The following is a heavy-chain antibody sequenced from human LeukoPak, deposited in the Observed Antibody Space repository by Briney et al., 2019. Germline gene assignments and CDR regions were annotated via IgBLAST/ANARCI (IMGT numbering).Heavy chain of an antibody. D-gene: IGHD3-22*01. J-gene: IGHJ4*02. Sequence: SETLSLTCTVSGGSISSYYWSWIRQPPGKGPEWIGYVFYRGATNYNPFFKSRVTLSVDTSKNQFSLKLSSVTAADTAVYYCASHYYYDSSGLFDHWGQGTLVTVSS. CDR3: ASHYYYDSSGLFDH. CDR1: GGSISSYY. V-gene: IGHV4-59*08. CDR2: VFYRGAT.